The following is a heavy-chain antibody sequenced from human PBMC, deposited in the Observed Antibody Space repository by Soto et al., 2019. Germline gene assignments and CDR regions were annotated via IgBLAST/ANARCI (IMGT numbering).Heavy chain of an antibody. CDR1: VGAINSYY. J-gene: IGHJ5*01. Sequence: PSETLSLTCTVSVGAINSYYWTWIRQPAGKGLEYIGHIYNSGTTKYNPSLESRVTISLDTSKSQFSLNVTSVTAADTAVYFCARGRYCLTGRCFPNWFDSWGQGALVTVSS. CDR3: ARGRYCLTGRCFPNWFDS. D-gene: IGHD7-27*01. V-gene: IGHV4-4*07. CDR2: IYNSGTT.